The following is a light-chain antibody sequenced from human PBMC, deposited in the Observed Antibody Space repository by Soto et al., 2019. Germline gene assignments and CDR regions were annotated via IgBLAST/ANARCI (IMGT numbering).Light chain of an antibody. CDR1: QSVSSSF. Sequence: EIVLTQSPGTLSLSPGGRATLSCRSSQSVSSSFLAWYQRKPGQAPRLLIYGASSRATGIPDRFSGSGSGTDFTLTINSLAPEDFAVYFCQQYNNWPPITFGQGTRLEIK. V-gene: IGKV3-20*01. CDR2: GAS. J-gene: IGKJ5*01. CDR3: QQYNNWPPIT.